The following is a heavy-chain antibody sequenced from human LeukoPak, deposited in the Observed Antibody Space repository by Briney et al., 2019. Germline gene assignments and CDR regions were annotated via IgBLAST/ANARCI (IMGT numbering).Heavy chain of an antibody. CDR2: INSDGSSA. CDR3: ARGGYTSSWYISRDY. J-gene: IGHJ4*02. CDR1: GFTFSSYW. D-gene: IGHD6-13*01. V-gene: IGHV3-74*01. Sequence: GGSLRLSCAASGFTFSSYWMHWVRQAPGKGLVWVSRINSDGSSAIYADSVKGRFTFSRDNAKNTLYLQMNSLRAEDTAVYYCARGGYTSSWYISRDYWGQGTLVTVSS.